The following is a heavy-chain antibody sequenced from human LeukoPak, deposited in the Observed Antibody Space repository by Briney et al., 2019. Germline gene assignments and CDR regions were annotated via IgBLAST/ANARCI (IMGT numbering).Heavy chain of an antibody. V-gene: IGHV3-15*01. CDR1: GFTFSRYG. J-gene: IGHJ4*02. Sequence: KSGGSLRLSCAASGFTFSRYGLSWVRQAPGKGLEWVGRIKRKTDGGTTDYAAPVKGRFTISRDDSKNTLYLQMNSLNIEDTAVYYCTITVATSIDYWGQGTLVTVSS. D-gene: IGHD5-12*01. CDR3: TITVATSIDY. CDR2: IKRKTDGGTT.